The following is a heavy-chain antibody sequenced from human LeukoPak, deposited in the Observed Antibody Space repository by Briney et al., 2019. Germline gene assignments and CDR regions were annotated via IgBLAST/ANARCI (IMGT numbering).Heavy chain of an antibody. CDR1: GFTFSSYW. CDR3: TRVQSGTPFDY. CDR2: INSDGSST. D-gene: IGHD1-26*01. J-gene: IGHJ4*02. V-gene: IGHV3-74*01. Sequence: GGSLRLSCAASGFTFSSYWMHWVRQAPGKGLVWVSRINSDGSSTSYADSVKGRFTISRDNAKNTVYLQMNRLRAEDTAVYYCTRVQSGTPFDYWGQGTLVTVSS.